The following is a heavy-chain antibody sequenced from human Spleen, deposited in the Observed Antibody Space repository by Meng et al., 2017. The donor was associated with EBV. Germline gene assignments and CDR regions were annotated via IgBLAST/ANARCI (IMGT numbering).Heavy chain of an antibody. CDR3: TRRGLSNWYFDL. CDR2: IFHSGST. D-gene: IGHD2-21*01. J-gene: IGHJ2*01. CDR1: GGVLGIRSYD. Sequence: LCLQVPCSGPVKPSVTRSLPWTVSGGVLGIRSYDWDWIRQPPGKGLEWIGSIFHSGSTYYNPSLTSRVTVSVDTSKNQFSLKVSSVTATDTAVYYCTRRGLSNWYFDLWGRGTLVTVSS. V-gene: IGHV4-39*01.